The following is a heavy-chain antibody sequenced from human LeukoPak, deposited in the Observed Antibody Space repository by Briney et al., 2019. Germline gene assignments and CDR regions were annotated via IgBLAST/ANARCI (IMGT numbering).Heavy chain of an antibody. CDR2: IYHSGST. Sequence: SETLSLTCAVSGYSISSGYYWGWIRQPPGKGLEWIGSIYHSGSTYYNPSLKSRVTISVDTSKNQFSLKLSSVTAADTAVYCCARNYYDILTGYLPFDYWGQGTLVTVSS. J-gene: IGHJ4*02. D-gene: IGHD3-9*01. CDR3: ARNYYDILTGYLPFDY. CDR1: GYSISSGYY. V-gene: IGHV4-38-2*01.